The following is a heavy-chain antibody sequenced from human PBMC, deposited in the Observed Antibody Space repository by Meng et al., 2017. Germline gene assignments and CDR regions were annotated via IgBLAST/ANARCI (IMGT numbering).Heavy chain of an antibody. CDR2: INAGNGNT. CDR1: GYTFTSYA. D-gene: IGHD5-18*01. Sequence: ASVKVSCKASGYTFTSYAMHWVRQAPGQRLEWMGWINAGNGNTKYSQKFQGRVTITRDTSASTAYMELSSLRSEDTAVYYCVRTPVDTAMGTGFDYWGQGTLVTVSS. J-gene: IGHJ4*02. CDR3: VRTPVDTAMGTGFDY. V-gene: IGHV1-3*01.